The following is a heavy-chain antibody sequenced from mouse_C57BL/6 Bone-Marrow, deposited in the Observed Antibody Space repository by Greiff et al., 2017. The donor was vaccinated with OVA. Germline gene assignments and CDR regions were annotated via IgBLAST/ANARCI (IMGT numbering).Heavy chain of an antibody. V-gene: IGHV2-2*01. CDR2: IWSGGST. CDR3: ARPYGYKAY. J-gene: IGHJ3*01. D-gene: IGHD2-2*01. Sequence: VKLVESGPGLVQPSQSLSITCTVSGFSFTSYGVHWVRQSPGKGLEWLGVIWSGGSTDYNAAFISRLSISKDNSKSQVFFKMNSLQASDTAIYYCARPYGYKAYWGQGTLVTGSA. CDR1: GFSFTSYG.